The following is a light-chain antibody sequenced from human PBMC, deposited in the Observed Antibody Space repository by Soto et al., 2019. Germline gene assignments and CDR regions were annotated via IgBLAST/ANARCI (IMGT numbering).Light chain of an antibody. Sequence: QSALTQPASLSGSPGQSITISCTGATIYNYVSWYQHHPGKAPKLLIYGVSDRPSVVSHRFSGSKSGDTASLTISGLQADYDADYYCTSYTVSSTLLVFGGGTKLTVL. CDR3: TSYTVSSTLLV. J-gene: IGLJ3*02. CDR2: GVS. V-gene: IGLV2-14*01. CDR1: TIYNY.